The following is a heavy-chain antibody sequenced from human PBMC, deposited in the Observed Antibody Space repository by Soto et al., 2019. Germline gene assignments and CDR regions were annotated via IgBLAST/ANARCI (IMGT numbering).Heavy chain of an antibody. Sequence: KPSETLSLTCTVSGGSISSGGYYWSWIRQHPGKGLEWIGYIYYSGSTYYNPSLKSRVTISVDTSKNQFSLKLSSVTAADTAVYYCARAIRGDFWSGLSGGNNWFDPWGQGTLVTVSS. CDR1: GGSISSGGYY. J-gene: IGHJ5*02. D-gene: IGHD3-3*01. CDR3: ARAIRGDFWSGLSGGNNWFDP. CDR2: IYYSGST. V-gene: IGHV4-31*03.